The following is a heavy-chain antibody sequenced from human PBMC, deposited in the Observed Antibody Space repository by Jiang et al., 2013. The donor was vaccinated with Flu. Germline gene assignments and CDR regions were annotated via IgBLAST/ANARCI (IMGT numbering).Heavy chain of an antibody. J-gene: IGHJ5*02. D-gene: IGHD6-13*01. CDR3: AREKSSSWYWNWFDP. CDR2: INAGNGNT. Sequence: KVSCKASGYTFTSYAMHWVRQAPGQRLEWMGWINAGNGNTKYSQKFQGRVTITRDTSASTAYMELSSLRSEDTAVYYCAREKSSSWYWNWFDPWGQGTLVTVSS. CDR1: GYTFTSYA. V-gene: IGHV1-3*01.